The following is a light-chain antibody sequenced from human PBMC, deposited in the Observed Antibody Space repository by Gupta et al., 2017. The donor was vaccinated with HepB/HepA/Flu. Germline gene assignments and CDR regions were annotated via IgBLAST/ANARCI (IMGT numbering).Light chain of an antibody. CDR2: GAS. CDR3: QQYGSSPSS. Sequence: DNVLTQSPGTLSMSSGERVTLSCRASQSLTRNYLAWYQQNPGQATRLLIYGASSRATGIPDRLSGSGSGTDFTLTITRLEPEDFGVYFCQQYGSSPSSFGQGTKVEIK. V-gene: IGKV3-20*01. CDR1: QSLTRNY. J-gene: IGKJ2*04.